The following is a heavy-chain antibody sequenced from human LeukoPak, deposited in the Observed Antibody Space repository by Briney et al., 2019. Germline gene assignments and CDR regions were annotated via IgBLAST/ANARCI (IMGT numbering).Heavy chain of an antibody. V-gene: IGHV4-39*01. D-gene: IGHD3-10*01. CDR2: IYYSGST. J-gene: IGHJ4*02. CDR3: ARYVVRGVIIV. CDR1: GGSISSSSYY. Sequence: SETLSLTCTVSGGSISSSSYYWGWIRQPPGKGLEWIGSIYYSGSTYYNPSLKSRVTITVDTSKNQFSLKLSSVTAADTAVYYCARYVVRGVIIVWGQGTLVTVSS.